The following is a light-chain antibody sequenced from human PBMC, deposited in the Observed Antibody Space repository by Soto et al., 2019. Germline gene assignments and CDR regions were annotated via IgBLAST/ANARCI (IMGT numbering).Light chain of an antibody. V-gene: IGKV4-1*01. J-gene: IGKJ1*01. CDR3: HQYRSAPQT. CDR2: WAS. Sequence: DIVMTQSPDSLAVSLGERATINCKSSQSVLYSPNNKNYLAWYQQTPGQPPNLLVYWASTRESGVPDRFSGSGSGTDFTLTISSLQAEDAAVYYCHQYRSAPQTFGQGTKVEIK. CDR1: QSVLYSPNNKNY.